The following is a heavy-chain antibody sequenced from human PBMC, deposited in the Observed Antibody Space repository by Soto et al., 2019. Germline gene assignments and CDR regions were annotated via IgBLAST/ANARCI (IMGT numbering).Heavy chain of an antibody. J-gene: IGHJ6*02. CDR2: ISGSGDGT. Sequence: GGSLRLSCAASGFTFSSYAMSWVRQAPGKGLEWVSGISGSGDGTYYADSVKGRFTMSRDNSKSTLHLQMNSLGAEDTAVYYCTTDLTTVTKYYYYGMDVWGQGTTVTV. V-gene: IGHV3-23*01. CDR1: GFTFSSYA. D-gene: IGHD4-4*01. CDR3: TTDLTTVTKYYYYGMDV.